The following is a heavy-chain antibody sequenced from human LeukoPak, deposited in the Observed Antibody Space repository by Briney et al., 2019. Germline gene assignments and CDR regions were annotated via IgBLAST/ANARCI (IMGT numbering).Heavy chain of an antibody. CDR3: ARGSWRLVRGAASFES. CDR2: VSYDGSNK. CDR1: GFTFSSYA. V-gene: IGHV3-30-3*01. J-gene: IGHJ4*02. D-gene: IGHD3-10*01. Sequence: GGSLRLSCAASGFTFSSYAMHWVRQAAGKGLEWVAVVSYDGSNKYYADSVKGRFTISRDNSKNTLYLQMNSLRAEDAAVYYCARGSWRLVRGAASFESWGQGTLVTVSS.